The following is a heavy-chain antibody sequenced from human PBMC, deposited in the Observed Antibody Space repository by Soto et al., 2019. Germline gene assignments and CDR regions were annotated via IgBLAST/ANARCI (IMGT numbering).Heavy chain of an antibody. D-gene: IGHD3-10*01. CDR1: GYTFTSYG. Sequence: ASVKVSCNASGYTFTSYGISWVRQAPGQGLEWMGWISGYNGNTNLEQKFQGRVTMTRDTSTNTFYMELRSLSSDDTAMYYCARDSTYYYGSETYMSRGLDVWG. CDR3: ARDSTYYYGSETYMSRGLDV. CDR2: ISGYNGNT. V-gene: IGHV1-18*01. J-gene: IGHJ6*02.